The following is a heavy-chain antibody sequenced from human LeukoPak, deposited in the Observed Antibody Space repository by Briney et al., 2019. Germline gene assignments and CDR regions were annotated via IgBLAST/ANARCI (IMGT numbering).Heavy chain of an antibody. D-gene: IGHD1-26*01. CDR2: ISTGSRDI. J-gene: IGHJ4*02. CDR3: ARRVVGAKPFDY. V-gene: IGHV3-48*02. Sequence: GGSLRLSCAASGFTFSNYNMNWVRQAPGKGLEWVSYISTGSRDIFYADSVKGRFTISRDDAKNSLYLQMDSLRDEDTAVYYCARRVVGAKPFDYWGQGTLVTVSS. CDR1: GFTFSNYN.